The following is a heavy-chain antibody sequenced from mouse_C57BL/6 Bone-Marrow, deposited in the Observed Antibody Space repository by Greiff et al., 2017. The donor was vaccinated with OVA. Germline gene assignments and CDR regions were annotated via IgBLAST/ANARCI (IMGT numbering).Heavy chain of an antibody. Sequence: EVQLQQSGPELVKPGASVKISCKASGYTFTDYYMNWVKQSHGKSLEWIGDINPNNGGTSYNQKFKGKATLTVDKSSSTAYMELRSLTSEDSAVYYCVPLLRLYYFDYWGQGTTLTVSS. V-gene: IGHV1-26*01. J-gene: IGHJ2*01. CDR1: GYTFTDYY. CDR3: VPLLRLYYFDY. CDR2: INPNNGGT. D-gene: IGHD1-2*01.